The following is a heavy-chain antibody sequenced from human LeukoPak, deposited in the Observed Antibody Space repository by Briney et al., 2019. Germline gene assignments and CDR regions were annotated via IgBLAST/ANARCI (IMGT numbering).Heavy chain of an antibody. CDR3: ARDGWQLQT. CDR2: IYPSGST. V-gene: IGHV4-4*02. Sequence: SETLSLTCAVSGGSVSQNNWWTWVRQPPGKGLEWIGEIYPSGSTNYNPSLKSRVIISVDKSKNQFSLKLTSVTAADTAVYYCARDGWQLQTWGQGTLVTVSS. D-gene: IGHD2-15*01. J-gene: IGHJ5*02. CDR1: GGSVSQNNW.